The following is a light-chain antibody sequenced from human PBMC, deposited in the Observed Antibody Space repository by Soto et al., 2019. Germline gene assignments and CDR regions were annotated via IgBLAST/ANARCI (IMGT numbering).Light chain of an antibody. CDR2: AAS. V-gene: IGKV1-39*01. J-gene: IGKJ5*01. CDR3: QQSYSTSIT. CDR1: QSISSY. Sequence: DIQMTQSPCSLSASVGDRVTITCRASQSISSYLNWYQQKPGKAPKLLIYAASSLQSGVPSRFSGSGSGTDFTLTISSMQPEDFATYYCQQSYSTSITLGQGTRLEIK.